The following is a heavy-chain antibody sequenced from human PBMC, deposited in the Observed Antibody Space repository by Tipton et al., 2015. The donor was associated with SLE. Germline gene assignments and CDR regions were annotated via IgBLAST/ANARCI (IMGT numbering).Heavy chain of an antibody. CDR2: IYYSGST. CDR3: ARDQAVAGRGAFDI. CDR1: GGSFSGYY. J-gene: IGHJ3*02. Sequence: LRLSCAVYGGSFSGYYWSWIRQPPGKGLEWIGYIYYSGSTNYNPSLKSRVTISVDTSKNQFSLKLSSVTAADTAVYYCARDQAVAGRGAFDIWGQGTMVTVSS. D-gene: IGHD6-19*01. V-gene: IGHV4-59*01.